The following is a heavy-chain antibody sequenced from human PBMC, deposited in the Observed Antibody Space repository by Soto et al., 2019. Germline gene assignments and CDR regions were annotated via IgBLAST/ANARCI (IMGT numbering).Heavy chain of an antibody. Sequence: PSETLSLTCTVTGDSINSRSYYWGWIRQPPGKGLEWIGSIYYSGRTYNNPSIRSRVSMSIDTSKDQFSLKLKSVTAADTALYFCARQRTSVVTQAYFDVWGQGSLVTVSS. CDR3: ARQRTSVVTQAYFDV. V-gene: IGHV4-39*01. CDR1: GDSINSRSYY. CDR2: IYYSGRT. D-gene: IGHD2-21*02. J-gene: IGHJ4*02.